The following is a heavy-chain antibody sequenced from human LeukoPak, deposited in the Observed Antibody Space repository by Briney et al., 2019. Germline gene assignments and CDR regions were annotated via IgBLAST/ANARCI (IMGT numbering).Heavy chain of an antibody. CDR1: GYTFTSYD. Sequence: ASVKVSCKASGYTFTSYDINWVRQAPGQGLEWMGWINPNSGGTNYAQKFQGRVTMTRDTSISTAYMELSRLRSDDTAVYYCARDRNWGNAFDTWGQGTMVTVSS. V-gene: IGHV1-2*02. D-gene: IGHD7-27*01. CDR3: ARDRNWGNAFDT. CDR2: INPNSGGT. J-gene: IGHJ3*02.